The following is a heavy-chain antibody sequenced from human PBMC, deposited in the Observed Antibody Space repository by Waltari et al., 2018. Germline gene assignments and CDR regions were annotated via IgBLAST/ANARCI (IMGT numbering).Heavy chain of an antibody. J-gene: IGHJ5*01. CDR2: LYYSGTT. CDR3: ARAPDS. Sequence: QLQLQESGPGLVKPSETLSLTCTFSGGSINSDSFYWGWIRQPPGKGLEWIGSLYYSGTTYFSPSLRSRVTISLDTSKSQFSLKLSSVTAADTAVYYCARAPDSWGQGTLVTVS. CDR1: GGSINSDSFY. V-gene: IGHV4-39*01.